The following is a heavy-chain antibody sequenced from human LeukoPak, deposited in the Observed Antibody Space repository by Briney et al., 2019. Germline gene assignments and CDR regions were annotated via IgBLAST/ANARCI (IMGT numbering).Heavy chain of an antibody. J-gene: IGHJ4*02. V-gene: IGHV1-2*02. CDR1: GYNFNGYY. CDR3: ARSFTVTTSNDF. Sequence: GASVKVSCKASGYNFNGYYIHWVRQAPGQGLEWMGWINPNSGGTNYAQKFQGRVTMTRDTSISTAHMELSWLRSDDTAVYYCARSFTVTTSNDFWGQGTLVTVSS. D-gene: IGHD4-17*01. CDR2: INPNSGGT.